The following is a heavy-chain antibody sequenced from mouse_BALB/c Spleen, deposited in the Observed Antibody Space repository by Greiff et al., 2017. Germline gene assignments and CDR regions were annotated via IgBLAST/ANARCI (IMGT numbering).Heavy chain of an antibody. V-gene: IGHV5-6-5*01. Sequence: EVKLQESGGGLVKPGGSLKLSCAASGFTFSSYAMSWVRQTPEKRLEWVASISSGGSTYYPASAKGRFTISRDNARNILYLQMSSLRSEDTAMYYCARDDGSYPCFAYGGQGTLVTVSA. CDR1: GFTFSSYA. D-gene: IGHD2-3*01. CDR2: ISSGGST. J-gene: IGHJ3*01. CDR3: ARDDGSYPCFAY.